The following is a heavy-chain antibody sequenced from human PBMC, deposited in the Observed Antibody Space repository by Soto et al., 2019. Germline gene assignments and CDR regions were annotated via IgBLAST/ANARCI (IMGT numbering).Heavy chain of an antibody. CDR1: GFTVSSNY. CDR3: ARSMTTVTSKECAFDI. J-gene: IGHJ3*02. CDR2: IYSGGST. Sequence: EVQLVEPGGGLVQPGGSLRLSCAASGFTVSSNYMSWVRQAPGKGLEWVSVIYSGGSTYYADSVKGRFTISRDNSKNTLYLQMNSLRAEDTAVYYCARSMTTVTSKECAFDIWGQGTMVTVSS. D-gene: IGHD4-17*01. V-gene: IGHV3-66*01.